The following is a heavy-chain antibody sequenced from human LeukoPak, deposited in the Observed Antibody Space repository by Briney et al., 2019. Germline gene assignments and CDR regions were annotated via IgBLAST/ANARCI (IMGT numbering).Heavy chain of an antibody. D-gene: IGHD1-26*01. CDR2: IIPIFGTA. CDR3: ARDTRGSYTQKDWFDP. Sequence: RASVKVSCKASGGTFSSYAISWVRQAPGQGLEWMGGIIPIFGTANYAQKFQGRVTITADESTSTAYMELSSLRSEDTAVYYCARDTRGSYTQKDWFDPWGQGTLVTVSS. CDR1: GGTFSSYA. V-gene: IGHV1-69*13. J-gene: IGHJ5*02.